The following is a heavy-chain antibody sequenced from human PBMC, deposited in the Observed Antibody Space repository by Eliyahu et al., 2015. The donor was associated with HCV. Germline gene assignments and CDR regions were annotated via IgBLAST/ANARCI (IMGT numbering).Heavy chain of an antibody. V-gene: IGHV3-23*04. CDR3: AKDPGSFVFDY. CDR2: ISGSGGST. CDR1: GXTFSSYV. D-gene: IGHD2-15*01. Sequence: EVQLVESGGGLVQPGGSLRLSXAAXGXTFSSYVXSWVRQAPGKGLEWVSAISGSGGSTYYADSVKGRFTISRDNSKNTLYLQMNSLRAEDTAVYYCAKDPGSFVFDYWGQGTLATVSS. J-gene: IGHJ4*02.